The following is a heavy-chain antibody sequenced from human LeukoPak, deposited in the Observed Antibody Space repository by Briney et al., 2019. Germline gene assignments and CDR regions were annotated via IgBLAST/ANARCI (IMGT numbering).Heavy chain of an antibody. CDR3: ARVLTVGILTALHRTFDI. CDR1: NGSISTYY. D-gene: IGHD3-9*01. J-gene: IGHJ3*02. V-gene: IGHV4-59*08. CDR2: IYYSGST. Sequence: ASETLSLTCTVSNGSISTYYWSWIRQPPGKELEWIGYIYYSGSTYYNPSLKSRVTISVDTSKNQFSLNLSSVTAADTAVYYCARVLTVGILTALHRTFDIWGQGTMATVSS.